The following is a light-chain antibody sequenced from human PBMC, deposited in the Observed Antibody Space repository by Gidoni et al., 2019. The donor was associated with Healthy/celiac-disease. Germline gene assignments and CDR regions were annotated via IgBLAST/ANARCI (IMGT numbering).Light chain of an antibody. CDR2: WAS. V-gene: IGKV4-1*01. CDR1: QSVLHSSNNKNY. CDR3: QQYYSTPWT. J-gene: IGKJ1*01. Sequence: DSLAVSLGERATINCKSSQSVLHSSNNKNYLAWYQQKPGQPPKLLIYWASTRESGVPDRFSGSGSGTDFTPTISRLQAEDVAVYYCQQYYSTPWTFGQGTQVEIK.